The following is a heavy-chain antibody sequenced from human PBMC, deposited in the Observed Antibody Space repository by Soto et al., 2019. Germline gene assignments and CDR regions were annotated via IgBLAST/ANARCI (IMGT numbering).Heavy chain of an antibody. J-gene: IGHJ4*02. CDR1: GYTFTNFG. CDR3: ARGATSTDF. CDR2: ISAYNGNT. Sequence: ASVKVSCKASGYTFTNFGISWVRQAPGQGLEWMGWISAYNGNTNYAQNFQGRVTMTTDTSTGTAYMELRSLRSDDTAVYYCARGATSTDFWGQGTLVTVSS. V-gene: IGHV1-18*01.